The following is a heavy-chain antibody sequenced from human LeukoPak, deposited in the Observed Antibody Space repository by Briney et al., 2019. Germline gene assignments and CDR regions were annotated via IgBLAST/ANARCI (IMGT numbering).Heavy chain of an antibody. J-gene: IGHJ6*03. D-gene: IGHD1-26*01. CDR3: ARGSVGASTDYYYYYMDV. Sequence: SETLSLTCTVSGGSISTYYWSWIRQPPGKGLEWIGYIYYRGSTNYNPSLKSRVTISVDTSKNQFSLRLSSVTAADTAVYYCARGSVGASTDYYYYYMDVWGKGTTVTVSS. V-gene: IGHV4-59*01. CDR1: GGSISTYY. CDR2: IYYRGST.